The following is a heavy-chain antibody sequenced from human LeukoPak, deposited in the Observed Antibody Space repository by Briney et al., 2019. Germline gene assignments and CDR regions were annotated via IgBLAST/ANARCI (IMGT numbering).Heavy chain of an antibody. D-gene: IGHD3-22*01. V-gene: IGHV4-34*01. Sequence: SETLSLTCAVYGGSFSGYYWSWIRQPPGKGLEWIGEINHSGSTNYNPSLKSRVTISVDTSKNQFSLKLSSVTAADTAVYYCASRWSSGLDYWGQGTLVTGSS. CDR3: ASRWSSGLDY. CDR1: GGSFSGYY. CDR2: INHSGST. J-gene: IGHJ4*02.